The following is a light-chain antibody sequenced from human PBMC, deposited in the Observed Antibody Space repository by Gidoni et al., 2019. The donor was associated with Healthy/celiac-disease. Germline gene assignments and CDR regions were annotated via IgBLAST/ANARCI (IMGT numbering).Light chain of an antibody. V-gene: IGKV3-11*01. CDR1: QSVSSY. J-gene: IGKJ1*01. CDR3: QQRSNWPKT. CDR2: DAS. Sequence: ELVLTQSPATLSLSPGERATLSCRASQSVSSYLAWYQQKPGQAPRLLLYDASNRATDLPARFSGSGSGTDCTLTISSLEPEDFAVYYCQQRSNWPKTFGQGTKVEIK.